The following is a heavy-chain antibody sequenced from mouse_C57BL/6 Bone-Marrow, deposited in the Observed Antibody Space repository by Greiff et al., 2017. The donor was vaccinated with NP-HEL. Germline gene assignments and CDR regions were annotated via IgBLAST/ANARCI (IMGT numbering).Heavy chain of an antibody. Sequence: EVKLMESGGDLVKPGGSLKLSCAASGFTFSSSGMSWVRQTPDKRLEWVATISSGGSYPSYPDSVKGRFTISSDNAKNTLYLQMSSLKSEDTAMYYCARKDYYGSSPDYWGQGTTLTVSS. D-gene: IGHD1-1*01. CDR3: ARKDYYGSSPDY. V-gene: IGHV5-6*01. CDR2: ISSGGSYP. J-gene: IGHJ2*01. CDR1: GFTFSSSG.